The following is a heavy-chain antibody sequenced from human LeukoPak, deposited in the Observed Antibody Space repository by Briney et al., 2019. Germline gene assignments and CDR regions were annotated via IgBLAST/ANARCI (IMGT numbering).Heavy chain of an antibody. J-gene: IGHJ4*02. D-gene: IGHD1-14*01. CDR1: GYTFTRHD. Sequence: ASVKVSCKASGYTFTRHDINWVRQATGQVPEWMGWINPNSGATGYAQKFQGRVTLTRDTSITTAYMELSSLRSEDTAVYYCAKHYQTTFDYWGQGTLVTVSS. V-gene: IGHV1-8*03. CDR2: INPNSGAT. CDR3: AKHYQTTFDY.